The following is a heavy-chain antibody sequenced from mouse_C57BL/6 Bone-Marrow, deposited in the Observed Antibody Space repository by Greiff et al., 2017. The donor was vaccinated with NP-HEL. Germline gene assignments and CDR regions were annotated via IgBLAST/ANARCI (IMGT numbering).Heavy chain of an antibody. J-gene: IGHJ2*01. D-gene: IGHD1-1*01. V-gene: IGHV5-12*01. Sequence: EVKLMESGGGLVQPGGSLKLSCAASGFTFSDYYMYWVRQTPEKRLGWVAYISNGGGSTYYPDTVKGRFTISRDNAKNTLYLQMSRLKSEDTAMYYCAGHDYYGSGFDYWGQGTTLTVSS. CDR2: ISNGGGST. CDR1: GFTFSDYY. CDR3: AGHDYYGSGFDY.